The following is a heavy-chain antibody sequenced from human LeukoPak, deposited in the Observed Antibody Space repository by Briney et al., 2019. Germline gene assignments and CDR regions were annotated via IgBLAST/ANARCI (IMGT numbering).Heavy chain of an antibody. CDR3: ARPATPGVFYYYMDV. CDR1: GGSISSSRYY. D-gene: IGHD6-13*01. CDR2: IYYSGST. V-gene: IGHV4-39*01. J-gene: IGHJ6*03. Sequence: PSDTLSLTCTLSGGSISSSRYYWGWIRQPPGKGLEWIGSIYYSGSTYYNPSLKSRVTISVDTSKNQFSLKLSSVTAADTAVYYCARPATPGVFYYYMDVWGKGTTVTVSS.